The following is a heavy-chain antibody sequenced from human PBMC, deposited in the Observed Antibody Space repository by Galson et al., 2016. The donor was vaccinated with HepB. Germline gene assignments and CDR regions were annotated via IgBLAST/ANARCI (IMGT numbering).Heavy chain of an antibody. V-gene: IGHV3-7*01. CDR2: INNDGVEK. J-gene: IGHJ5*02. Sequence: SLRLCCATSGYTFRNYWISWVRQAPGKGLEWVANINNDGVEKNYAGSVKGRFTISRGNAKNSLYLQMDSLRVEDTGFYYCARGEKGYSEGASWGQGTLVTVSS. D-gene: IGHD3-22*01. CDR3: ARGEKGYSEGAS. CDR1: GYTFRNYW.